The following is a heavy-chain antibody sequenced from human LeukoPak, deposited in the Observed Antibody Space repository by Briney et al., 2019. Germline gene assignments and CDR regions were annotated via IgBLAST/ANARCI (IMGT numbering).Heavy chain of an antibody. CDR3: AKDPNPFYDFWSGYK. Sequence: GGSLRLSCAASGFTFSSYAMSWVRQAPGKGLEWVSSISGSGGNTYYADSVKGRFTISRDNSKNTLYLQMNSLRAEDTAVYYCAKDPNPFYDFWSGYKWGQGTLVTVSS. CDR2: ISGSGGNT. CDR1: GFTFSSYA. J-gene: IGHJ4*02. V-gene: IGHV3-23*01. D-gene: IGHD3-3*01.